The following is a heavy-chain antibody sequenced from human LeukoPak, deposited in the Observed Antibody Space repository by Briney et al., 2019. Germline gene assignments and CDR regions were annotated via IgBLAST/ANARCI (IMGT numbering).Heavy chain of an antibody. J-gene: IGHJ4*02. V-gene: IGHV4-34*01. Sequence: SETLSLTCAVYGGSFSGYYWSWIRQPPGKGLEWIGEINHGGSTNYNPSLKSRVTISVDTSKNQFSLKLSSVTAADTAVYYCARVPSVHWDQGTLVTVSS. CDR1: GGSFSGYY. CDR2: INHGGST. CDR3: ARVPSVH.